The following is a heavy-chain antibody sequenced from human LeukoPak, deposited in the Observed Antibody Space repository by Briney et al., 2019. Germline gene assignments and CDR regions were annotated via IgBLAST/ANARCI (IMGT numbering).Heavy chain of an antibody. CDR1: GGSISSYY. CDR2: IYYSGST. CDR3: VRDRELTY. Sequence: PSETLSLTCIVSGGSISSYYWSWVRQPPGKGLEWIGDIYYSGSTNYNPSLKSRVTISVDTSKNQFSLKLSSVTAADTAVYFCVRDRELTYWGQGILVTVSS. D-gene: IGHD3-10*01. J-gene: IGHJ4*02. V-gene: IGHV4-59*01.